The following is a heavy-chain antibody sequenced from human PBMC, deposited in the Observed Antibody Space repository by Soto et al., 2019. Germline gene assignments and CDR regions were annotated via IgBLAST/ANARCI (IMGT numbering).Heavy chain of an antibody. D-gene: IGHD3-10*01. Sequence: GGSLRLSCAASGFTFSSYAMSWVRQAPGKGLEWVSAISGSGGSTYYADSVKGRFTISRDNSKNTLYLQMNSLRAEDTAVYYCASYYYGSGSYFTPYYYYYGMDVWGQGTTVTVSS. J-gene: IGHJ6*02. CDR1: GFTFSSYA. CDR3: ASYYYGSGSYFTPYYYYYGMDV. V-gene: IGHV3-23*01. CDR2: ISGSGGST.